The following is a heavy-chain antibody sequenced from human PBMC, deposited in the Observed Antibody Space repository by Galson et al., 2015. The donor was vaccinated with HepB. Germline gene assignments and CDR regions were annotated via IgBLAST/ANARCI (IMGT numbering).Heavy chain of an antibody. CDR3: ARVEHDAFDI. V-gene: IGHV4-39*07. Sequence: ETLSLTCTVSGGSISSSSYYWGWIRQPPGKGLEWIGSIYYSGSTYYNPSLKSRVTITADKSTSTAYMELSSLRSEDTAVYYCARVEHDAFDIWGQGTMVTVSS. CDR2: IYYSGST. D-gene: IGHD1/OR15-1a*01. CDR1: GGSISSSSYY. J-gene: IGHJ3*02.